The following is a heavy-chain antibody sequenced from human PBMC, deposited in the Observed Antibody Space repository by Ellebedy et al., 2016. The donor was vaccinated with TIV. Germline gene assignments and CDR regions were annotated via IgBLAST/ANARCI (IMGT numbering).Heavy chain of an antibody. V-gene: IGHV3-48*04. CDR1: GFTFSSYS. D-gene: IGHD6-13*01. Sequence: GESLKISCAASGFTFSSYSMSWFRQAPGKGPEWVSYISYGSDTIYYADSVKGRFTTSRDNAKNSLYLQMHSLRAEDTAMYYCARLGVIAAAGATDYWGQGTLVTVSS. CDR2: ISYGSDTI. CDR3: ARLGVIAAAGATDY. J-gene: IGHJ4*02.